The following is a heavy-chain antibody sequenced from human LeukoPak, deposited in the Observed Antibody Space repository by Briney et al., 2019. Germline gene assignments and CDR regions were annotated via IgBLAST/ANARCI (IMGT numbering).Heavy chain of an antibody. J-gene: IGHJ4*02. CDR1: GFTFSDYY. CDR3: ARDRYYYDSSGTYLDY. CDR2: ISSSGSTI. Sequence: GGSLRLSCAASGFTFSDYYMSWIRQAPGKGLEWVSYISSSGSTIYYADSVKGRFTISRDNAKNSLYLQMNSLRAEDTAVYYCARDRYYYDSSGTYLDYWGQGTLVTVSS. D-gene: IGHD3-22*01. V-gene: IGHV3-11*01.